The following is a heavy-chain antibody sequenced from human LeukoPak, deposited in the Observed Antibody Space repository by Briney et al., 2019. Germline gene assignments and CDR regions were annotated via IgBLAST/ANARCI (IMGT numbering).Heavy chain of an antibody. CDR1: GLTFSTYA. J-gene: IGHJ4*02. V-gene: IGHV3-48*04. CDR3: ARVGEGSGSFDY. D-gene: IGHD1-26*01. CDR2: ISSSGSTI. Sequence: TGGSLRLSCAASGLTFSTYAMSWVRQAPGKGLEWVSYISSSGSTIYYADSVKGRFTISRDNAKNSLYLQMNSLRAEDTAVYYCARVGEGSGSFDYWGQGTLVTVSS.